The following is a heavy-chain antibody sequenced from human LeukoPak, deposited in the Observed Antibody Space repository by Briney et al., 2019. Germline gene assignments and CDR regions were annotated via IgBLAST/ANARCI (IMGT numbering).Heavy chain of an antibody. CDR2: INHSGST. D-gene: IGHD6-19*01. CDR1: GGSFSGFY. J-gene: IGHJ4*02. V-gene: IGHV4-34*01. CDR3: ATRIAVAGKFDY. Sequence: SETLSLTCAVYGGSFSGFYWSWIRQPPGKGLEWIGEINHSGSTNYNPSLKSRVTISVDTSKNQFSLKLSSVTAADTAVYYCATRIAVAGKFDYWGQGTLVTVSS.